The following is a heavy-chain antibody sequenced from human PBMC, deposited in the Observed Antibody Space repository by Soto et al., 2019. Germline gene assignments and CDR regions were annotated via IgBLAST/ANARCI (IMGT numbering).Heavy chain of an antibody. CDR3: ATAEVDY. Sequence: EVQLVESGGGFVQPGGSLRLSCAASGFNFGNNWMHWVRQAPGKGLEWVSRMNSDGRTTNYADSVKGRFTVSRDNAKNTLYLQMNSLRAEDTAVYYCATAEVDYWGPGTLVTVSS. J-gene: IGHJ4*02. V-gene: IGHV3-74*01. CDR2: MNSDGRTT. CDR1: GFNFGNNW.